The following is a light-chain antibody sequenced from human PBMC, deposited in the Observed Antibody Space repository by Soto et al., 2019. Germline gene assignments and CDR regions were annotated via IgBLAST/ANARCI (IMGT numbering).Light chain of an antibody. V-gene: IGLV2-14*03. J-gene: IGLJ1*01. CDR3: SSYTSSSTYV. CDR2: DVT. Sequence: QSVLTQPASVSGSPGQSITISCTGTSSDVGGYNYVSWYQQHPGKAPKLMIYDVTNRPSGVSNRFSGYKSGNTASLTISGPQAEDEADYYCSSYTSSSTYVFGTGTRSPS. CDR1: SSDVGGYNY.